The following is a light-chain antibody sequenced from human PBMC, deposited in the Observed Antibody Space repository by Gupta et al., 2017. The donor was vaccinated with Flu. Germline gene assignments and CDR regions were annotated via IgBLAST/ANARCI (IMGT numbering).Light chain of an antibody. V-gene: IGKV3-11*01. CDR2: DAS. J-gene: IGKJ5*01. CDR1: QSVTNY. Sequence: EIVLTQSPVTLSFSPGERATLSCRASQSVTNYLCSYQQKPGRAPRLLIYDASRRADGIPARFSGSGSGTDFTLTISSLQSEDFVVYYCQQRSERPITFGQGTRLEIK. CDR3: QQRSERPIT.